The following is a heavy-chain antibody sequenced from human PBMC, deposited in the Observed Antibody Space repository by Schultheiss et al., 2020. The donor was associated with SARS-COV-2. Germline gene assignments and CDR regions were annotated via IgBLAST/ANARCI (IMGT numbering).Heavy chain of an antibody. J-gene: IGHJ4*02. CDR2: IYYSGST. D-gene: IGHD5-18*01. CDR1: GGSISSSSYY. CDR3: ARGKNQGYSYGYGGRYYFDY. Sequence: SETLSLTCTVSGGSISSSSYYWGWIRQPPGKGLEWIGYIYYSGSTNYNPSLKSRVTISVDTSKNQFSLKLSSVTAADTAVYYCARGKNQGYSYGYGGRYYFDYWGQGTLVTVSS. V-gene: IGHV4-61*05.